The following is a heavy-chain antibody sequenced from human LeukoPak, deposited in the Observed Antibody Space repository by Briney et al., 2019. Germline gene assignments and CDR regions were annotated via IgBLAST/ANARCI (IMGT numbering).Heavy chain of an antibody. Sequence: GGSLRLSCTASGFTFGDYAMSWFRQAPGKGLEWVGFIRSKAYGGTTEYAASVKGRFTISRDDSKSIAYLQMNSLKTEDTAVYYCTSPYSYGTLDAFDIWGQGTMVTVSS. CDR3: TSPYSYGTLDAFDI. V-gene: IGHV3-49*03. D-gene: IGHD5-18*01. CDR2: IRSKAYGGTT. J-gene: IGHJ3*02. CDR1: GFTFGDYA.